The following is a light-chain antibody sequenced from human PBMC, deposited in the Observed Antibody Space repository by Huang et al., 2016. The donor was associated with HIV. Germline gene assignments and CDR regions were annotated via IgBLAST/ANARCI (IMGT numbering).Light chain of an antibody. J-gene: IGKJ1*01. Sequence: EIVMTQSPATLSVSPGERATLSCRASQSVSTDLAWYQQKPGQSPLLLIYGSSTRATGIPARFSGSGSGTEFTLTISSLQSGDFAVYYCQQYSNWTQTFGQGTKVEIK. CDR2: GSS. CDR3: QQYSNWTQT. V-gene: IGKV3-15*01. CDR1: QSVSTD.